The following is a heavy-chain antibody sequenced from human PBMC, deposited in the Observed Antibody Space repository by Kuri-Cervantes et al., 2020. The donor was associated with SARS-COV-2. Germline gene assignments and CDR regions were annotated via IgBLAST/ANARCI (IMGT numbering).Heavy chain of an antibody. CDR2: IYTSGST. J-gene: IGHJ6*02. CDR3: ARGAIAAPTAGGMDV. D-gene: IGHD6-6*01. Sequence: SETLSLTCTVSGGSISSYYWSWIRQPAGKGLEWIGRIYTSGSTNYNPSLKSRVTISVDTSKNQFSLKLSSVTAADTAVYYCARGAIAAPTAGGMDVWGQGTTVTVSS. V-gene: IGHV4-4*07. CDR1: GGSISSYY.